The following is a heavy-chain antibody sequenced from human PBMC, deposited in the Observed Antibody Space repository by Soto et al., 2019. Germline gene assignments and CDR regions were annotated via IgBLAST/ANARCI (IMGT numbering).Heavy chain of an antibody. D-gene: IGHD3-16*01. CDR1: GFTFSTYD. CDR3: ARWTGGLGFFLDV. CDR2: IYTAGDT. Sequence: DEQLVESGGGLVQPGVSLRLSCEAHGFTFSTYDMFWVRQVTGKSLEWISSIYTAGDTSYPDSERGRFTISRENAMSSLYLQMNSLRAVDPAVAYCARWTGGLGFFLDVWGKGTTVSVSS. J-gene: IGHJ6*03. V-gene: IGHV3-13*01.